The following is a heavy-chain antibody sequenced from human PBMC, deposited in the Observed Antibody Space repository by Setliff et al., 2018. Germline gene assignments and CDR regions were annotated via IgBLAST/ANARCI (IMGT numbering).Heavy chain of an antibody. D-gene: IGHD6-25*01. J-gene: IGHJ3*02. CDR3: ARDWGAAGSTNAFDI. Sequence: GGSLRLSCVVSGPMFSRYWIHWVRQSPGKGLVWVARINGDGSSASYADSVEGRFTISRDNAKNTGYLRMKSLGVDDTAVYYCARDWGAAGSTNAFDIWGQGTMVTVSS. CDR2: INGDGSSA. V-gene: IGHV3-74*01. CDR1: GPMFSRYW.